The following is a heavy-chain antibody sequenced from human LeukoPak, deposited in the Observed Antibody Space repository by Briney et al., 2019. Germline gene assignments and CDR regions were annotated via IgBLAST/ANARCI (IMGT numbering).Heavy chain of an antibody. Sequence: SVKVSCKASGGTFSSYAISWVRQAPGQGLEWMGGIIPIFGTADYAQKFQGRVTITADESTSTAYMELSSLRSEDTAVYYCARRHYYDFWTGRENSFDYWGQGTLVTVSS. J-gene: IGHJ4*02. CDR2: IIPIFGTA. D-gene: IGHD3-3*01. V-gene: IGHV1-69*13. CDR1: GGTFSSYA. CDR3: ARRHYYDFWTGRENSFDY.